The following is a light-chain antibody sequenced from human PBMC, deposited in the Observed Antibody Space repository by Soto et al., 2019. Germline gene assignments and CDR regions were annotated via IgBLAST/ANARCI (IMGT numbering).Light chain of an antibody. CDR3: QQYGSSVSYT. CDR1: QTISSNY. CDR2: GAS. Sequence: EIVLTQSPGTLSLSPGERATLSCRASQTISSNYLAWYQHKPGQAPRLLIYGASSRATGIPDRFSGSGSGTDFTLTISRLEPEDFAVYYCQQYGSSVSYTFGQGTKLEIK. J-gene: IGKJ2*01. V-gene: IGKV3-20*01.